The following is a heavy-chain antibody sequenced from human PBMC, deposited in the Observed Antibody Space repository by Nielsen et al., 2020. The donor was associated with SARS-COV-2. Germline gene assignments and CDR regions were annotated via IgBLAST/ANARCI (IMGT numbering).Heavy chain of an antibody. J-gene: IGHJ3*02. Sequence: GESLKISCAASGFTFSSYGMHWVRQAPGKGLEWVAVIWYDGSNKYYADSVKGRFTISRDNSKNTLYLQMNSLRAEDTAVYYCAKGGSSGWQRSAFDIWGQGTMVTVSS. CDR3: AKGGSSGWQRSAFDI. CDR1: GFTFSSYG. CDR2: IWYDGSNK. V-gene: IGHV3-30*02. D-gene: IGHD6-19*01.